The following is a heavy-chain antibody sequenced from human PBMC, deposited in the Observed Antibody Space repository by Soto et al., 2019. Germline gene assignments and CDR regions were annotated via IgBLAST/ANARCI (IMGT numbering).Heavy chain of an antibody. CDR2: TYYRSKWYN. CDR1: GDSVSSNSAA. CDR3: AREDERHRMLYGSGSYSMDV. Sequence: SQTVSLTCAISGDSVSSNSAAWNWIRQSPLRGLEWLGRTYYRSKWYNDYAVSVKSRITINPDTSKNQFSLQLNSVTPEDTAVYYCAREDERHRMLYGSGSYSMDVWGKGTTVTVSS. J-gene: IGHJ6*04. V-gene: IGHV6-1*01. D-gene: IGHD3-10*01.